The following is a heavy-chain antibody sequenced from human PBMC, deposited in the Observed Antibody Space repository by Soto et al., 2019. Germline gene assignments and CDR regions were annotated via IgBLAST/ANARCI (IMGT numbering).Heavy chain of an antibody. Sequence: SETLSLTCAVYGLSFSGYYWTWIRQPPGTGLEWVGEINHSGSTNYNPSLKSRVTISVDTSKNQFSLKLTSVTAADTAVYYCARDKITGLFDYWGQGTLVTVSS. CDR3: ARDKITGLFDY. J-gene: IGHJ4*02. V-gene: IGHV4-34*01. CDR2: INHSGST. D-gene: IGHD2-8*02. CDR1: GLSFSGYY.